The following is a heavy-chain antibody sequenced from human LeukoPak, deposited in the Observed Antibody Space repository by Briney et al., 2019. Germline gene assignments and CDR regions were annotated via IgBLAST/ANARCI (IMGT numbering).Heavy chain of an antibody. J-gene: IGHJ4*02. Sequence: GRSLRLSCAASGFTFSSYGMHWVRQAPGKGLEWVAVISYDGSNKYYADSVKGRFTISRDNFKNTLYLQMNSLRAEDTAVYYCAKARVATTPFDYWGQGTLVTVSS. CDR1: GFTFSSYG. V-gene: IGHV3-30*18. CDR2: ISYDGSNK. CDR3: AKARVATTPFDY. D-gene: IGHD5-12*01.